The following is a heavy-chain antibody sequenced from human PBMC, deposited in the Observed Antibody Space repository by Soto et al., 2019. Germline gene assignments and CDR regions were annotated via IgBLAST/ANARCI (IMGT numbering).Heavy chain of an antibody. CDR1: GFTFSSYG. D-gene: IGHD3-10*01. Sequence: GGSLRLSCAASGFTFSSYGMHWVRQAPGKGLEWVAVISYGGSNKYYADSVKGRFTISRDNSKNTLCLQMNSLRAEDTAVYYCAKDWVFGAAFDIWGQGTMVTVSS. CDR3: AKDWVFGAAFDI. J-gene: IGHJ3*02. V-gene: IGHV3-30*18. CDR2: ISYGGSNK.